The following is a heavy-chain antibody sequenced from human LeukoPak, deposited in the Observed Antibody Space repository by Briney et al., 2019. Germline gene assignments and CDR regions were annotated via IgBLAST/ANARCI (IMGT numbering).Heavy chain of an antibody. CDR2: IIPIFGTA. D-gene: IGHD5-18*01. CDR1: GGTFSSYA. J-gene: IGHJ4*02. CDR3: ARVGYSYGSLDY. V-gene: IGHV1-69*05. Sequence: ASVKVSCKASGGTFSSYAISWVRQAPGQGLEWMGRIIPIFGTANYAQKFQGRVTITTDESTSTAYMELSGPRSEDTAVDYCARVGYSYGSLDYWGQGPLVTVSS.